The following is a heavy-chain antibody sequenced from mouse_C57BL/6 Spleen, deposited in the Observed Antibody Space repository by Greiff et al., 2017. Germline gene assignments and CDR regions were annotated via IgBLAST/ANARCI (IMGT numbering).Heavy chain of an antibody. J-gene: IGHJ2*01. CDR2: IYPGDGDT. D-gene: IGHD1-1*01. V-gene: IGHV1-82*01. Sequence: VKLVESGPELVKPGASVKISCKASGYAFSSSWMNWVKQRPGKGLEWIGRIYPGDGDTNYNGKFKGKATLTADKSSSTAYMQLSSLTSEDSAVYFCARTLITTVALDYWGQGTTLTVSS. CDR3: ARTLITTVALDY. CDR1: GYAFSSSW.